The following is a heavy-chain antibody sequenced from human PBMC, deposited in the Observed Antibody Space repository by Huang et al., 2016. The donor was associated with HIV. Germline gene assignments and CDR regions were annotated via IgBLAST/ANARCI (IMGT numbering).Heavy chain of an antibody. CDR1: GYTFSTYD. Sequence: QVQLVQSGAEVRKPGASVKVSCKASGYTFSTYDINWVRQATGQGLEWMGYMNPKNGNTGYAHNFQGRVTFTRRTSIITADMELSRLTSEDTAVYYCARGRFGETYNYYMDVWGEGTTVTVS. D-gene: IGHD3-10*01. CDR3: ARGRFGETYNYYMDV. J-gene: IGHJ6*03. CDR2: MNPKNGNT. V-gene: IGHV1-8*03.